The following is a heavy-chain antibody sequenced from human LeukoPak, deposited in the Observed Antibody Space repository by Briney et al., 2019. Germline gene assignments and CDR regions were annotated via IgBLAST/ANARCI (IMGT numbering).Heavy chain of an antibody. Sequence: GGSLRLSCAVSGVSFSNYWMHWVRQAPGKGLVWVARTNLHGTAVDYADSVKGRFTISRDNAKNTLFLQMNSLRAEDTAVYYCASAYTYVRLGHLWREGTLVTVSS. D-gene: IGHD3-16*01. V-gene: IGHV3-74*01. CDR3: ASAYTYVRLGHL. CDR1: GVSFSNYW. CDR2: TNLHGTAV. J-gene: IGHJ5*02.